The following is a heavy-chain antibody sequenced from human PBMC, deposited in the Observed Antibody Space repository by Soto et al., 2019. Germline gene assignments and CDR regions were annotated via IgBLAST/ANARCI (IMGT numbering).Heavy chain of an antibody. CDR2: IYYSGST. V-gene: IGHV4-31*03. J-gene: IGHJ4*02. D-gene: IGHD3-9*01. CDR3: SRIYYDILTGPEYFDY. Sequence: PSETLSLTCTVSGGSISSGGYYWSWIRQHPGKGLEWIGYIYYSGSTYYKTSLKSRVTISVDTSKNQYSLKLSSVTAADTAVFFCSRIYYDILTGPEYFDYWGQGTLVTVSS. CDR1: GGSISSGGYY.